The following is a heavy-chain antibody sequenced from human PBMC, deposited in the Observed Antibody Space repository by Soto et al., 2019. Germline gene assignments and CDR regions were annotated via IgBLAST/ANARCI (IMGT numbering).Heavy chain of an antibody. CDR1: GGSFSGYY. D-gene: IGHD2-2*01. CDR2: INHSGRT. V-gene: IGHV4-34*01. J-gene: IGHJ4*02. Sequence: SETLSLTCAVYGGSFSGYYWSWIRQPPGKGLEWIGEINHSGRTNYNPSLKSRVTISVDTSKNQFSLKLSSVTAADTAVYYCARDSSRIVVVPAAIDYWGQGTLVTVSS. CDR3: ARDSSRIVVVPAAIDY.